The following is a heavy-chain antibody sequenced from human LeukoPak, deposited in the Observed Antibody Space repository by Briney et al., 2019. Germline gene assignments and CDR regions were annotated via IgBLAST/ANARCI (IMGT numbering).Heavy chain of an antibody. V-gene: IGHV3-11*01. D-gene: IGHD3-10*01. CDR3: ARDVNGRITMVRGVTDY. CDR2: ISSSGSTI. J-gene: IGHJ4*02. CDR1: GFTFSDYN. Sequence: GGSLRLSCAASGFTFSDYNMSWIRQAPGKGLEWVSYISSSGSTIYYADSVKGRFTISRDNAKNSLYLQMNSLRAEDTAVYYCARDVNGRITMVRGVTDYWGQGTLFTVSS.